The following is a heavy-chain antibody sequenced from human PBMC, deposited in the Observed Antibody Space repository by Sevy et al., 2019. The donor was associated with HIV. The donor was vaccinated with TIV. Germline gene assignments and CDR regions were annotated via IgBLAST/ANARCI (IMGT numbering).Heavy chain of an antibody. Sequence: SETLSLTCTVSGGSISSGNYYWSWIRQPAGKGLEWIGRIHASGSTNYKSSLKSRVTMSVDTSKNQFSLRVTSVTAADTAVYYCARLVREGVTYPDYWGQWTLVTVSS. D-gene: IGHD1-26*01. CDR3: ARLVREGVTYPDY. J-gene: IGHJ4*02. CDR1: GGSISSGNYY. CDR2: IHASGST. V-gene: IGHV4-61*02.